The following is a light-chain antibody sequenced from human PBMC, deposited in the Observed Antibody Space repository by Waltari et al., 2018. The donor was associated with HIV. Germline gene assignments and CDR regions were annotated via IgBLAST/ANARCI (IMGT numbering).Light chain of an antibody. V-gene: IGLV2-23*02. CDR2: EVS. CDR3: CSDAGSSTPV. Sequence: QSALTQPASVSGSPGQSITISCTGTSSDVGSYNLVSWYQQHPGKAPKLMIYEVSKRPSVVSNRFSGSKSGNTASLTISGLQAEDEADYYCCSDAGSSTPVFGGGTKLTVL. CDR1: SSDVGSYNL. J-gene: IGLJ2*01.